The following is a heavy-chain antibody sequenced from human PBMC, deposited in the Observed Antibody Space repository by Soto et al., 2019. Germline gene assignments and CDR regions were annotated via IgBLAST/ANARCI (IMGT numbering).Heavy chain of an antibody. D-gene: IGHD6-19*01. V-gene: IGHV1-18*01. Sequence: ASLKVSCKSSGYTFTSYGISWVRQAPGQGLEWMGWISAYNGNTNYAQKLQGRVTMTTDTSTSTAYMELRSLRSDDTAVYYCARGSSGFDAFDICGQGTMVTVSS. CDR2: ISAYNGNT. CDR3: ARGSSGFDAFDI. J-gene: IGHJ3*02. CDR1: GYTFTSYG.